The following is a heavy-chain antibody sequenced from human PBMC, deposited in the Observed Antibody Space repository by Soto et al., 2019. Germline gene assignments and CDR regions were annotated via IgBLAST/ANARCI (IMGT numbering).Heavy chain of an antibody. Sequence: GGSLRLSCAASGFTFSSYAMSWVRQAPGKGLEWVSAISGSGGSTYYADSVKGRFTISRDNSKNTLYLQMNSLRAEDTAVYYCAHEPRIAVREGNAFDIWGQGTMVTVSS. CDR3: AHEPRIAVREGNAFDI. V-gene: IGHV3-23*01. CDR2: ISGSGGST. J-gene: IGHJ3*02. CDR1: GFTFSSYA. D-gene: IGHD6-19*01.